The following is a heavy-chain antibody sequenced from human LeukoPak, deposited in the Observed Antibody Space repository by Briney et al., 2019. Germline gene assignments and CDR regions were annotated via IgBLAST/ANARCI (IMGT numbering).Heavy chain of an antibody. CDR2: INSDGSTR. CDR1: GFTLSGDW. D-gene: IGHD2-21*02. CDR3: VREVTALSKFAMDI. J-gene: IGHJ6*02. Sequence: GGSLRLSCAASGFTLSGDWTHWVRQAPGKGLLWVSRINSDGSTRNYADSVKGRLTISRDNAKNTLYLQLNSLRVDDTAIYYCVREVTALSKFAMDIWGQGTTVTVSS. V-gene: IGHV3-74*01.